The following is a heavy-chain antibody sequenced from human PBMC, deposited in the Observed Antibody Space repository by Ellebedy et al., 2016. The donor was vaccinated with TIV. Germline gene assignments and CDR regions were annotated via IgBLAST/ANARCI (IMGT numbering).Heavy chain of an antibody. Sequence: SGPTLVKPKETLTLTCTVSGFSLTNIIMGVSWIRQPPGKALEWLAHIFSNDEKSYSTSLEARLSISKDTAKSQVVLTVANMDPLHTATYYCVRALKYCGGDCTYKFDFWGQGALVTVSS. CDR1: GFSLTNIIMG. D-gene: IGHD2-21*02. J-gene: IGHJ4*02. CDR3: VRALKYCGGDCTYKFDF. CDR2: IFSNDEK. V-gene: IGHV2-26*01.